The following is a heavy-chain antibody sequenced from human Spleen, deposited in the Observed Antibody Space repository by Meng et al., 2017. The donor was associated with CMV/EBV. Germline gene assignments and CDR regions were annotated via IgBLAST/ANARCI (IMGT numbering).Heavy chain of an antibody. Sequence: LSAVASGFVFGNYGIHWVGPAPGKGLEWVSFIRSDRIHKFYADSVKGRFTISRDNSKNTVYLQMDSLTAEDTALYYCVRASALNWFDPWGQGTLVTVSS. CDR2: IRSDRIHK. J-gene: IGHJ5*02. D-gene: IGHD2-2*01. V-gene: IGHV3-30*02. CDR1: GFVFGNYG. CDR3: VRASALNWFDP.